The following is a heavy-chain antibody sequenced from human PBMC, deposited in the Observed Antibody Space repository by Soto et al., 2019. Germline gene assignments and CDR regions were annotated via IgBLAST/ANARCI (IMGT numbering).Heavy chain of an antibody. J-gene: IGHJ5*02. CDR1: GYSISSGYY. CDR3: ARGRIVLVIDVSHWFDP. CDR2: IYHSGST. V-gene: IGHV4-38-2*01. D-gene: IGHD2-8*02. Sequence: SETLSLTCAVSGYSISSGYYWGWIRQPPGKGLEWIGSIYHSGSTYYNPSLNSRVTISVDTSKNQFSLKLSSVTAADTAVYYCARGRIVLVIDVSHWFDPSGQGTMVTVSS.